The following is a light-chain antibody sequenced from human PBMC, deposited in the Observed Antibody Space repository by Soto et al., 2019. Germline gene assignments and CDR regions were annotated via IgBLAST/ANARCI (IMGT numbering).Light chain of an antibody. J-gene: IGKJ1*01. Sequence: EIVLTQSPATLSLSPGERATLSCRASQSVSSYLAWYQQKPGQAPRLLIYDASNRATGIPARLSGSGSGTEFTLTISSLQSEDFAVYYCQQYNNWPRTFGQGTKVDIK. V-gene: IGKV3-11*01. CDR2: DAS. CDR1: QSVSSY. CDR3: QQYNNWPRT.